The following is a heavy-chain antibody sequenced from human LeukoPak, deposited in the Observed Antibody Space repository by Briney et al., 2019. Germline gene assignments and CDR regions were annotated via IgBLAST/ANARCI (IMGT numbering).Heavy chain of an antibody. Sequence: GMSLRLSCAASGFSFNNYAMSWVRQAPGKGLEWVSSISGSGGSTQYADSVQGRFAISRDNSKNTLYLQMNSLRVEDTAVYFCARDPNGDYIGTFDMWGRGTMVSVSS. CDR1: GFSFNNYA. CDR3: ARDPNGDYIGTFDM. D-gene: IGHD4-17*01. J-gene: IGHJ3*02. V-gene: IGHV3-23*01. CDR2: ISGSGGST.